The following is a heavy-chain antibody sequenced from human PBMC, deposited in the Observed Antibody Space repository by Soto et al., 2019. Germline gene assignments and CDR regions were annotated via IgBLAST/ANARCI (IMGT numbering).Heavy chain of an antibody. CDR2: ISWNSGSI. D-gene: IGHD2-15*01. CDR3: AKRRVVAATHFDY. CDR1: GFTFDDYA. J-gene: IGHJ4*02. Sequence: EVQLVESGGGLVQPGRSLRLSCAASGFTFDDYAMHWVRQAPGKGLEWVSGISWNSGSIGYADSVKGRFTISRDNAKNSLYLQMNSLRAEDTALYYCAKRRVVAATHFDYWGQGTLVTVSS. V-gene: IGHV3-9*01.